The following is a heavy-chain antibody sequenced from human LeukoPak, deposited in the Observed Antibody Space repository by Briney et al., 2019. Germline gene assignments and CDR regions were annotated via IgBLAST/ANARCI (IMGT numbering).Heavy chain of an antibody. CDR3: ARVGYYGDYENYFDY. CDR2: IYYSGST. V-gene: IGHV4-39*07. Sequence: SETLSLTCTVSGGSISSSSYYWGWIRQPPGKGLEWIGSIYYSGSTYYNPSLKSRVTMSVDTSKNQFSLKLSSVTAADTAVYYCARVGYYGDYENYFDYWGQGTLVTVSS. J-gene: IGHJ4*02. CDR1: GGSISSSSYY. D-gene: IGHD4-17*01.